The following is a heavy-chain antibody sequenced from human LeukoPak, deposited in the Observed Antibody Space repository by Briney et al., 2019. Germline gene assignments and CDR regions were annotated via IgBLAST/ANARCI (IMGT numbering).Heavy chain of an antibody. J-gene: IGHJ4*02. CDR3: ASRRDGYNYPYYFDY. CDR1: GYSFTSYW. D-gene: IGHD5-24*01. CDR2: IYPGDSDT. V-gene: IGHV5-51*01. Sequence: GESLKISCKGSGYSFTSYWIGWVRQMPGKGLEWMGIIYPGDSDTRYSTSFQGQVTISADKSISTAYLQWSSLKASDTAMYYCASRRDGYNYPYYFDYWGQGTLVIVSS.